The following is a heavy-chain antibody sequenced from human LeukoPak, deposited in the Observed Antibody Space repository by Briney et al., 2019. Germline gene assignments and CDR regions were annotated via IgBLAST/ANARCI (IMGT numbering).Heavy chain of an antibody. CDR1: GYSISSGYY. V-gene: IGHV4-38-2*02. Sequence: PSETLSLTCTVSGYSISSGYYWGWIRQPPGKGLEWIGEINHSGSTNYNPSLKSRVTMSMDTSKNQFSLKLSSVTAADTAVYYCARDAYDSSGFYYVRDFYFDYWGQGTLVTVSS. D-gene: IGHD3-22*01. CDR3: ARDAYDSSGFYYVRDFYFDY. J-gene: IGHJ4*02. CDR2: INHSGST.